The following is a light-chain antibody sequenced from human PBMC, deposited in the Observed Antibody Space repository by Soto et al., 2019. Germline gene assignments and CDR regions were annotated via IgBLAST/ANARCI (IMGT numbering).Light chain of an antibody. CDR2: EAS. CDR3: QQGSTWPWT. Sequence: EIVLTQSPATLSLSPGERATLSCRASQSVSSSLAWYQQKLGQAPRLRIYEASDRATGIPARFSGSGSGTDFTLIISSLEPEDFAVYYCQQGSTWPWTFGQGTKVEIK. J-gene: IGKJ1*01. CDR1: QSVSSS. V-gene: IGKV3-11*01.